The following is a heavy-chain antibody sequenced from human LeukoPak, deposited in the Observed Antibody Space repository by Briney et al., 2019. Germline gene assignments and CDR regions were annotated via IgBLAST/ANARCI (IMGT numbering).Heavy chain of an antibody. J-gene: IGHJ3*02. V-gene: IGHV1-8*01. CDR1: GYSFTSYY. D-gene: IGHD6-13*01. CDR3: ARDLGGSSSWQRGGDDAFDI. Sequence: ASVKVSCKASGYSFTSYYMHWVRQATGQGLEWMGWMNPNSGNTGYAQKFQGRVTITRNTSISTAYMELSSLRSEDTAVYYCARDLGGSSSWQRGGDDAFDIWGQGTMVTVSS. CDR2: MNPNSGNT.